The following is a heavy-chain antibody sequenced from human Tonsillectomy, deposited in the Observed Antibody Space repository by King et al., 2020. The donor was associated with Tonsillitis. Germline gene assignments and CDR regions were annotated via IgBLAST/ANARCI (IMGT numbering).Heavy chain of an antibody. CDR2: IRTKADNYAT. Sequence: VQLVESGGGLVQPGGSLKLACAASEFTFSGSTMQWVRQASGKGLEWIGRIRTKADNYATAYAASVQGRFTISRDDSENTAYLQMNSLGTEDTAVYYCTRSMFYHGSNGYRYDAFDVWGQGTTVTVSS. J-gene: IGHJ3*01. V-gene: IGHV3-73*02. CDR1: EFTFSGST. CDR3: TRSMFYHGSNGYRYDAFDV. D-gene: IGHD3-22*01.